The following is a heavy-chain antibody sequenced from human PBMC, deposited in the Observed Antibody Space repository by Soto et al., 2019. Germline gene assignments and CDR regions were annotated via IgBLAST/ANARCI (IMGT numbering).Heavy chain of an antibody. V-gene: IGHV3-15*07. Sequence: GGALRLSCAASGFTFNNAWMNWVRQAPGKGLEWVGRIKSKADGGTTDYAAPVKGRFSISRDDSRNTLSLQMNSLKTDDTAVYYCTTDLPSGLFDYWGQGTLVTVSS. CDR1: GFTFNNAW. CDR2: IKSKADGGTT. J-gene: IGHJ4*02. CDR3: TTDLPSGLFDY.